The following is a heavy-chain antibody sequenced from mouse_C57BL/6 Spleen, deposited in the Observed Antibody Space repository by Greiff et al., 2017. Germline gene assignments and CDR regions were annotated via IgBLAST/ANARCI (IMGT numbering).Heavy chain of an antibody. CDR2: ISSGGSYT. D-gene: IGHD1-1*01. CDR1: GFTFSSYG. J-gene: IGHJ3*01. V-gene: IGHV5-6*01. Sequence: EVQRVESGGDLVKPGGSLKLSCAASGFTFSSYGMSWVRQTPDKRLEWVATISSGGSYTYYPDSVKGRFTISRDNAKNTLYLQMSSLKSEDTAMYYCAKGSSYVWLAYWGQGTLVTVSA. CDR3: AKGSSYVWLAY.